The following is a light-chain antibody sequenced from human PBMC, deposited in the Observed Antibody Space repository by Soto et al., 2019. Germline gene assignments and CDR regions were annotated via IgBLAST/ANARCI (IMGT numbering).Light chain of an antibody. CDR1: QSISLY. CDR2: AAS. CDR3: HQSYRTPTLT. Sequence: DIQMTQSPSTLSASVGDRVTITCRASQSISLYLNWYQQKPGKAPKLLMYAASSVQSGATGRFSGFGASTYFTLTIITLQPQESATYEGHQSYRTPTLTFGEGTKVDIK. V-gene: IGKV1-39*01. J-gene: IGKJ4*01.